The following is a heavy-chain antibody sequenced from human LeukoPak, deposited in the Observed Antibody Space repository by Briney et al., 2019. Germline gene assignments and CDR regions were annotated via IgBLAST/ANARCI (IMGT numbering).Heavy chain of an antibody. D-gene: IGHD6-13*01. Sequence: GGSLRLSCAASGFTFSSYAMSWVRQAPGKGLEWVSAISGSGGSTYYADSVKGRFTISRDNSKNTLYLQMNSLRAEDTAVYYCARGIAAAHDAFDIWGQGTMVTVSS. CDR3: ARGIAAAHDAFDI. J-gene: IGHJ3*02. CDR1: GFTFSSYA. V-gene: IGHV3-23*01. CDR2: ISGSGGST.